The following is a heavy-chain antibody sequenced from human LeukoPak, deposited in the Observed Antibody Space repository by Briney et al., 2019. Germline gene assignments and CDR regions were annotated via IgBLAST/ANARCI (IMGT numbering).Heavy chain of an antibody. D-gene: IGHD3-10*01. CDR3: FVGQGINC. CDR2: ISWNSGDI. Sequence: PGRSLRLSCAASGFIFDDYALHWVRQAPGKGLELVSGISWNSGDIDYVDSVKGRFTISRDNAKDSLYLQMNSLRAEDTALYYCFVGQGINCWGQGTLVTVSP. CDR1: GFIFDDYA. J-gene: IGHJ4*02. V-gene: IGHV3-9*01.